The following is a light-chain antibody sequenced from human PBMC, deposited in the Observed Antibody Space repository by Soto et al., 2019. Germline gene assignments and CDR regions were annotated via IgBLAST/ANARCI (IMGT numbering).Light chain of an antibody. CDR3: CSSAGSNYYV. CDR1: SNDVGSYNL. V-gene: IGLV2-23*01. Sequence: QSALTQPASVSGSPGQSITISCTGTSNDVGSYNLVSWYQHHPGKAPKLMIFEGSKRPSGVSNRFSGSKSGNTASLTISGLQAEDEADFYCCSSAGSNYYVFGTWTKVTVL. J-gene: IGLJ1*01. CDR2: EGS.